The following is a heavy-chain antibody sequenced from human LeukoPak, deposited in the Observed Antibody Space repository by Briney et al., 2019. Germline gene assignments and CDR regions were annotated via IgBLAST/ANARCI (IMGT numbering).Heavy chain of an antibody. CDR2: FSGTTST. V-gene: IGHV3-53*01. D-gene: IGHD6-19*01. CDR1: GFTVSRNY. CDR3: AKLKQWQPQRYYFEY. J-gene: IGHJ4*02. Sequence: GGSLRLSCAASGFTVSRNYMNWVRQAPGKGLEWVSTFSGTTSTYYADSVKGRVTISRDNSKNTLYLQMNSLRAEDTAVYYCAKLKQWQPQRYYFEYWGQGALVTVAS.